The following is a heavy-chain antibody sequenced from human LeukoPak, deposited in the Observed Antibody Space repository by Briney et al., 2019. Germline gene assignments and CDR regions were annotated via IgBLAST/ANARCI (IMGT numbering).Heavy chain of an antibody. D-gene: IGHD5-12*01. Sequence: GGSLRLSCAASGFTCSSYAMSWVHQAPEKELEWVSGISGSDGSTYYADSVKGRFTISRDNSKNTLYLQMNSLRAEDTAVYYCVRVSGYDAGGFDYWGQGTLVTVSS. CDR2: ISGSDGST. CDR3: VRVSGYDAGGFDY. J-gene: IGHJ4*02. CDR1: GFTCSSYA. V-gene: IGHV3-23*01.